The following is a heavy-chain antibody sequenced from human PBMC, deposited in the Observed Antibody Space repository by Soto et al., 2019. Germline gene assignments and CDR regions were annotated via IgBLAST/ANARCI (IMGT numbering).Heavy chain of an antibody. CDR1: EYTFSNYD. CDR3: AKVSRKGSAIDFDY. V-gene: IGHV1-8*01. D-gene: IGHD3-10*01. CDR2: VNPNNGDT. J-gene: IGHJ4*02. Sequence: VHLVQSGAELKNLGPSVRVSCKASEYTFSNYDRNWVGRATGQGPEWIGWVNPNNGDTGYAQKFQGRVTLTTDISTTTAYMELTSLRSEDTAIYYCAKVSRKGSAIDFDYWGQGTLITVSS.